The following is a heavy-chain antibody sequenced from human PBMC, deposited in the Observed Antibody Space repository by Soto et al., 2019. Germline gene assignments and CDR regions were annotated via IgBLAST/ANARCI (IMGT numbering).Heavy chain of an antibody. CDR1: GGSISSSSYY. Sequence: SETLSLTXTVSGGSISSSSYYWGWKSQPPGKGLEWIGSIYYSGSTYYNPSLKSRVTISVDTSKNQFSLKLSSVTAADTAVYYCARHTPMVMVFGWFDPWGQGTLVTVSS. D-gene: IGHD5-18*01. V-gene: IGHV4-39*01. CDR3: ARHTPMVMVFGWFDP. CDR2: IYYSGST. J-gene: IGHJ5*02.